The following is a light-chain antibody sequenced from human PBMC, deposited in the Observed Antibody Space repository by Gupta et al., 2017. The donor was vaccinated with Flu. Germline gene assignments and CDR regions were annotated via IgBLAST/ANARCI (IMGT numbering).Light chain of an antibody. CDR3: QHYISEYTMYT. J-gene: IGKJ2*01. Sequence: DIVLTQSPGTLSLSPGERATLSCRASQSVTSSYLAWYQQKPGQAPRLLIYGASNRATGIPDRFSGSGSGTHFTLNISRLEPEDFAVYYCQHYISEYTMYTFGQGTKLEIK. CDR2: GAS. CDR1: QSVTSSY. V-gene: IGKV3-20*01.